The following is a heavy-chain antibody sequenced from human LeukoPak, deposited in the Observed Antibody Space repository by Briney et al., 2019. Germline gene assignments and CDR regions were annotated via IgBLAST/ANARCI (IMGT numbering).Heavy chain of an antibody. J-gene: IGHJ5*02. Sequence: GGSLRLSCAASGFTFSSYSMNWVRQAPGKGLEWVSSISSSSSYIYYADSVKGRFTISRDNSKNTLYLQMNSLRAEDTAVYYCARARKYFDWPSNWFDLWGQGTLVTVSS. CDR2: ISSSSSYI. CDR3: ARARKYFDWPSNWFDL. D-gene: IGHD3-9*01. CDR1: GFTFSSYS. V-gene: IGHV3-21*01.